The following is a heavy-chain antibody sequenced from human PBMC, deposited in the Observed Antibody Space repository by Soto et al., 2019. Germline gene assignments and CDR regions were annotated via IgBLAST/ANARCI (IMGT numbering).Heavy chain of an antibody. J-gene: IGHJ5*02. V-gene: IGHV1-69*13. CDR3: ARGEVYSSSSAEFDP. D-gene: IGHD6-6*01. CDR1: GGTFSSYA. Sequence: SVKVSCKASGGTFSSYAISWVRQTPGQGLEWMGGIIPIFGTANYAQKFQGRVTITADESTSTAYMELSSLRSEDTAVYYCARGEVYSSSSAEFDPWGQGTLVTVSS. CDR2: IIPIFGTA.